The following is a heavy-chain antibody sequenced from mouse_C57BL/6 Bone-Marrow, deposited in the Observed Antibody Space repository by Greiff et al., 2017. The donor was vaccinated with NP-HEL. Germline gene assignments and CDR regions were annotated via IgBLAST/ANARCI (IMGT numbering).Heavy chain of an antibody. CDR2: ISDGGSYT. CDR1: GFTFSSYA. J-gene: IGHJ4*01. V-gene: IGHV5-4*03. CDR3: ARGGGNYEDYYAMDY. Sequence: EVKLEESGGGLVKPGGSLKLSCAAPGFTFSSYAMSWVRQTPEKRLEWVATISDGGSYTYYPDNVKGRFTISRDNAKNNLYLQMSHLKSEDTAMYYCARGGGNYEDYYAMDYWGQGTSVTVSS. D-gene: IGHD2-1*01.